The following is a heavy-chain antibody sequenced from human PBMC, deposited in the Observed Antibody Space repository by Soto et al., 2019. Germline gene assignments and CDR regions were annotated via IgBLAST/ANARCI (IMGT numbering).Heavy chain of an antibody. V-gene: IGHV4-39*01. CDR2: IYYSGST. CDR3: FTYCGGDCYDAFDI. J-gene: IGHJ3*02. CDR1: GGSISSSSYY. Sequence: SETLSLTCTVSGGSISSSSYYWGWIRQPPGKGLEWIGSIYYSGSTYYNPSLKSRVTISVDTSKNQFSLKLSSVTAADTAVYYCFTYCGGDCYDAFDIWGQGTMVTVSS. D-gene: IGHD2-21*02.